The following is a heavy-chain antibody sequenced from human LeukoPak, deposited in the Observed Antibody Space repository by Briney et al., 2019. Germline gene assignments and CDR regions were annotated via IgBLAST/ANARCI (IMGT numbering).Heavy chain of an antibody. J-gene: IGHJ3*02. V-gene: IGHV1-69*06. CDR1: GYTFTGYY. Sequence: GASVKVSCKASGYTFTGYYMHWVRQAPGQGLEWMGGIIPIFGTANYAQKVQGRVTITADKSTSTAYMELSSLRSEDTAVYYCARRQKELYYYDSSGYQDAFDIWGQGTMVTVSS. D-gene: IGHD3-22*01. CDR2: IIPIFGTA. CDR3: ARRQKELYYYDSSGYQDAFDI.